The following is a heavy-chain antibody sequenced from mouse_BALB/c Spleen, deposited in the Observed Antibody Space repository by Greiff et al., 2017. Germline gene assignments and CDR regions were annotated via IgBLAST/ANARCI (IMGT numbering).Heavy chain of an antibody. D-gene: IGHD2-4*01. Sequence: QVQLQQPGAELVKPGASVKISCKATGYTFSSYWIEWVKQRPGHGLEWIGEILPGSGSTNYNEKFKGKATFTADTSSNTAYMQLSSLTSEDSAVYYCARGGNYDYDGYWGQGTTLTVSS. CDR2: ILPGSGST. CDR3: ARGGNYDYDGY. V-gene: IGHV1-9*01. CDR1: GYTFSSYW. J-gene: IGHJ2*01.